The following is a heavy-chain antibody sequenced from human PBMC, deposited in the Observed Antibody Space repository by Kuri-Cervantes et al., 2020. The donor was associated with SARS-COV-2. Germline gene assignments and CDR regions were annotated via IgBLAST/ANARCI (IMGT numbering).Heavy chain of an antibody. CDR3: AREYYYGSSGSYFYGFDI. Sequence: SETLSLTCTVSGGSISSSSYYWGCIRRPPGKGLEWIGSFYYSGSTYYNPSLKSRVTTSVDTSKNQFSLKLSSVTAADTAVYYCAREYYYGSSGSYFYGFDIWGQGTMVTVSS. J-gene: IGHJ3*02. V-gene: IGHV4-39*07. D-gene: IGHD3-22*01. CDR2: FYYSGST. CDR1: GGSISSSSYY.